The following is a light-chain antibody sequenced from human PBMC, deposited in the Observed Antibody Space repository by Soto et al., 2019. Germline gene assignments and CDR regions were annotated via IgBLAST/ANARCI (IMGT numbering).Light chain of an antibody. CDR1: QSVLYNSNNKNY. CDR3: QQYYSAPVT. Sequence: DIVMTQSPDSLAVSLGERATINCKSSQSVLYNSNNKNYLAWYQQKPGQPPKLLIYWASARESGVPDRFSGSGSGADFTLTISSLQAEDAAVYYCQQYYSAPVTFGQGKRLEIK. CDR2: WAS. J-gene: IGKJ5*01. V-gene: IGKV4-1*01.